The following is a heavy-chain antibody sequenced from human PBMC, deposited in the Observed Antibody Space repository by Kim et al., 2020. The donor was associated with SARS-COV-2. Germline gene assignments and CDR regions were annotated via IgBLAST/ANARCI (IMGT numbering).Heavy chain of an antibody. Sequence: SETLSLTCTVSGGSISSSSYYWGWIRQPPGKGLEWIGSIYYSGSTYYNPSLKSRVTISVDTSKNQFSLKLSSVTAADTAVYYCARRPITGYSSGWYAFDIWGQGTMVTVSS. D-gene: IGHD6-19*01. CDR2: IYYSGST. CDR1: GGSISSSSYY. J-gene: IGHJ3*02. V-gene: IGHV4-39*01. CDR3: ARRPITGYSSGWYAFDI.